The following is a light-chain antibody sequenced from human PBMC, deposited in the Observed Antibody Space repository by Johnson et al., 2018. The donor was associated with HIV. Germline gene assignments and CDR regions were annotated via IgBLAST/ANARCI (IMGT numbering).Light chain of an antibody. J-gene: IGLJ1*01. Sequence: QSVLTQSPSVSAAPGQKVTISCSGSSSNIGNNYVSWYQQLPGTAPKLLIYEDNRRPSGTPDRFSGSKSGTSATLGITGLQTGDEADYYCGTWDSSLSSYVFGAGTKGTVL. CDR3: GTWDSSLSSYV. CDR2: EDN. V-gene: IGLV1-51*02. CDR1: SSNIGNNY.